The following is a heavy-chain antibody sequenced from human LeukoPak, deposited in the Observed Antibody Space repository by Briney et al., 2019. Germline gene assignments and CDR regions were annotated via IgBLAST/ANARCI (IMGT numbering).Heavy chain of an antibody. J-gene: IGHJ6*02. D-gene: IGHD3-10*01. CDR3: AGGRGWFDLLVHRDYYYGMDV. CDR2: IIPLFGTA. CDR1: GGTFSSYA. Sequence: SVKVSCTASGGTFSSYAVSWVRQAPGQGLEWMGGIIPLFGTANYAQKFQGRVTITADESTSTAYMELSSLRSEDTAVYYCAGGRGWFDLLVHRDYYYGMDVWGQGTTVTVSS. V-gene: IGHV1-69*13.